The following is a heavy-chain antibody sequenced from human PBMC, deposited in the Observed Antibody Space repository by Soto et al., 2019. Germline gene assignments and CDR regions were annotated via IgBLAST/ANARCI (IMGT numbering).Heavy chain of an antibody. V-gene: IGHV1-2*05. D-gene: IGHD2-8*01. Sequence: ASVKVSCKASGYSFTDYHIHWVRQAPGQGLEWLGRINPKSGGTSTAQKFQGWVTMTTDTSVSTASMELTRLTSDDTVIYYCARGDSTDCSNGVCSFFYNHDMDVWGQGTTVTVSS. CDR3: ARGDSTDCSNGVCSFFYNHDMDV. J-gene: IGHJ6*02. CDR1: GYSFTDYH. CDR2: INPKSGGT.